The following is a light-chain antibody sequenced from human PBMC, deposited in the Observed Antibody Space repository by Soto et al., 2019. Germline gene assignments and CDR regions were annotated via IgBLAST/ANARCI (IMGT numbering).Light chain of an antibody. CDR3: CSYAGSSTYV. Sequence: QSALTQPASVSGSPGQSITISCTGTSSGVGYYNLVSWYQHHPGKAPKLIIYEVNKRPSGVSNRFSGSKSGNTASLTISGLQAEDEADYHCCSYAGSSTYVFGTGTKLTVL. V-gene: IGLV2-23*02. J-gene: IGLJ1*01. CDR1: SSGVGYYNL. CDR2: EVN.